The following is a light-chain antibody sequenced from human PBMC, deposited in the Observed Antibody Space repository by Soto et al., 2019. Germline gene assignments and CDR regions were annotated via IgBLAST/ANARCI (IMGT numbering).Light chain of an antibody. CDR1: QSVSDR. CDR3: QRYNNWPWT. J-gene: IGKJ1*01. CDR2: AAS. Sequence: EIVLTQSPDTLSVSPGERATLSCRASQSVSDRVVWYQQKSGQAPSLLIYAASTRAAGVPARFSGSGSGTEFTLTISSLQSEDFAVYYCQRYNNWPWTFGQGTKVDIK. V-gene: IGKV3-15*01.